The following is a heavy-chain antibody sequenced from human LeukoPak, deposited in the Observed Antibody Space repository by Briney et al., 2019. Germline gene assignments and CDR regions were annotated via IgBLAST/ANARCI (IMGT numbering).Heavy chain of an antibody. D-gene: IGHD5/OR15-5a*01. J-gene: IGHJ5*02. Sequence: PSETLSLTCTVSGDSISSSSYYWGWIRQPPGKGLEWIGSIFYSGSTYYNPSLKSRVTISLDTSKNQFSLKLNSVTAADTAVYYCARDKSRNWFDPWGQGTLVTVSS. V-gene: IGHV4-39*07. CDR2: IFYSGST. CDR3: ARDKSRNWFDP. CDR1: GDSISSSSYY.